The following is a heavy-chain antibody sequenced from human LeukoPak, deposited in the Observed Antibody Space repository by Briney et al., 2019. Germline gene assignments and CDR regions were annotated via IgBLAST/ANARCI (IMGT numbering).Heavy chain of an antibody. Sequence: PSETLSLTCTVSGGSISSYYWSWIRQPPGKGLEWIGYIYYSGSTNYNPSLKSRVTISVDTSKNEFSLKLSSVTAADTAVYYCARALGYCSGGSCTDAFDIWGQGTMVTVSS. CDR2: IYYSGST. CDR3: ARALGYCSGGSCTDAFDI. CDR1: GGSISSYY. D-gene: IGHD2-15*01. V-gene: IGHV4-59*12. J-gene: IGHJ3*02.